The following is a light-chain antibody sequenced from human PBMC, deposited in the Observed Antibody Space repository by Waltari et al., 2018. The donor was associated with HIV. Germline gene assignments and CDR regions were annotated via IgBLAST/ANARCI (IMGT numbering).Light chain of an antibody. CDR3: AAWDDRLLWV. Sequence: QSVLTQPPSASGTAGQRDTISCSGGRSNIGANFVYWFQQLPGTAPKLLIYRKDLRPAGVPDRFSGSKAGTSASLAISGLRSEDEADYYCAAWDDRLLWVCGGGTILTVL. CDR1: RSNIGANF. V-gene: IGLV1-47*01. CDR2: RKD. J-gene: IGLJ3*02.